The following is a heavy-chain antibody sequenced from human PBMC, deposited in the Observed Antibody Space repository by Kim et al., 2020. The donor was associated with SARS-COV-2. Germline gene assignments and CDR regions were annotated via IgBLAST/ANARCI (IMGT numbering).Heavy chain of an antibody. Sequence: GGSLRLSCAASGFTFSSYAMHWVRQAPGKGLEWVAVISYDGSNKYYADSVKGRFTISRDNSKNTLYLQMNSLRAEDTAVYYCARDLVVRGVIITHYYYGMDVWGQVTTVTVSS. CDR3: ARDLVVRGVIITHYYYGMDV. CDR2: ISYDGSNK. V-gene: IGHV3-30*04. J-gene: IGHJ6*02. D-gene: IGHD3-10*01. CDR1: GFTFSSYA.